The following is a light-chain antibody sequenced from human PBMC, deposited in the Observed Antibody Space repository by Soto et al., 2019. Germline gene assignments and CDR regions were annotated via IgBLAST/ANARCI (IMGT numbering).Light chain of an antibody. Sequence: QSVLTQPPSASGSPGQSVTISCTGASSDVGAYNYVSWYQQHPGEAPKLMIYEVTERPSGVPDRFSGSKSGNTASLTVSGLQAEDEADYYCSSYAGSNNLVFGGGTQLTVL. V-gene: IGLV2-8*01. CDR1: SSDVGAYNY. J-gene: IGLJ2*01. CDR3: SSYAGSNNLV. CDR2: EVT.